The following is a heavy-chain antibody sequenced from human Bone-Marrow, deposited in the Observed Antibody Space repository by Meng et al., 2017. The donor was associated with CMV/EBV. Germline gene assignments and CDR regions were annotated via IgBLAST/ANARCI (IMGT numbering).Heavy chain of an antibody. D-gene: IGHD3-22*01. J-gene: IGHJ5*02. Sequence: VQVGKVGAEVKKPGSPVKVSCKASGGTFSSYAISWVRQAPGQGLEWMGGIIPIFGTANYAQKFQGRVTITADESTSTAYMELSSLRSEDTAVYYCARAPTTYYYDSSGYNNWFDPWGQGTLVTVSS. V-gene: IGHV1-69*12. CDR1: GGTFSSYA. CDR2: IIPIFGTA. CDR3: ARAPTTYYYDSSGYNNWFDP.